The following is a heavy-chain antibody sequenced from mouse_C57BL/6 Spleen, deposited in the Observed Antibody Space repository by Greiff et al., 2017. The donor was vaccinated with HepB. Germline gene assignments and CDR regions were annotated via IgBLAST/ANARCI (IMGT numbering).Heavy chain of an antibody. CDR3: ARGGYDGYSYYFDY. V-gene: IGHV1-64*01. CDR1: GYTFTSYW. D-gene: IGHD2-3*01. J-gene: IGHJ2*01. Sequence: VQLQQPGAELVKPGASVKLSCKASGYTFTSYWMHWVKQRPGQGLEWIGMIHPNSGSTNYNEKFKSKATLTVDKSSSTAYMQLSSLTSEDSAVYYCARGGYDGYSYYFDYWGQGTTLTVSS. CDR2: IHPNSGST.